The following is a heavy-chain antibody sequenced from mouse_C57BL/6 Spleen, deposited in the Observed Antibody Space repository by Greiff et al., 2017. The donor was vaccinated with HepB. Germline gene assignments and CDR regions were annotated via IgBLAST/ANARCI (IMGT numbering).Heavy chain of an antibody. J-gene: IGHJ1*03. CDR3: ARYYSNYWYFDV. CDR1: GYTFTDYY. D-gene: IGHD2-5*01. Sequence: VQLQQSGPELVKPGASVKISCKASGYTFTDYYMNWVKQSHGKSLEWIGDINPNNGGTSYNQKFKGKATLTVDKSSSTAYMELRSLTSEDSAVYYCARYYSNYWYFDVWGTGTTVTVSS. V-gene: IGHV1-26*01. CDR2: INPNNGGT.